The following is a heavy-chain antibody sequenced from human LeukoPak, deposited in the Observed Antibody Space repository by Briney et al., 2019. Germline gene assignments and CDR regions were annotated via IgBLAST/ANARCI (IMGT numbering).Heavy chain of an antibody. D-gene: IGHD3-10*01. J-gene: IGHJ4*02. CDR2: ISAYNGNT. CDR1: GGTFSSYA. Sequence: ASVKVSCTASGGTFSSYAISWVRQAPGQGLEWMGWISAYNGNTNYAQKLQGRVTMTTDTSTSTAYMELRSLRSDDTAAYYCARNMVRGVADYWGQGILVTVSS. V-gene: IGHV1-18*01. CDR3: ARNMVRGVADY.